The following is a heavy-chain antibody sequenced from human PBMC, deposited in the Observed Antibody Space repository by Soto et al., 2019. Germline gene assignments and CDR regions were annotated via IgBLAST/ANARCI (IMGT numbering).Heavy chain of an antibody. J-gene: IGHJ6*02. D-gene: IGHD6-13*01. CDR2: IYSGGRN. Sequence: SETLSLTCTVSGGSISSFYWSWIRQPAGKGLEWIGRIYSGGRNNYNPSLKSRVTMSVDTSKNQFSLRLSSVTAADTAMYYCARQGHLYSSSWYSGGCGDCYSYYYYGMDVWGQGTTVTVSS. CDR1: GGSISSFY. V-gene: IGHV4-4*07. CDR3: ARQGHLYSSSWYSGGCGDCYSYYYYGMDV.